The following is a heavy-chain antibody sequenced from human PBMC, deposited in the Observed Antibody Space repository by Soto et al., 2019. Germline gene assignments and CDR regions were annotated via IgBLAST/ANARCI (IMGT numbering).Heavy chain of an antibody. V-gene: IGHV3-23*01. D-gene: IGHD3-10*01. J-gene: IGHJ4*02. CDR1: GFTFSSYA. CDR3: ASLPVLYGPGSYRFDY. CDR2: ISGSGGST. Sequence: PGGSLRLSCAASGFTFSSYAMSWVRQAPGKGLEWVSAISGSGGSTYYADSVKSRLTITKDTSKNQVVLTMTNMDPVDSATYYCASLPVLYGPGSYRFDYWGQGTLVTVSS.